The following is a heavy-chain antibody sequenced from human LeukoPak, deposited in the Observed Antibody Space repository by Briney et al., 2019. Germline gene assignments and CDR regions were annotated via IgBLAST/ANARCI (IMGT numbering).Heavy chain of an antibody. CDR2: ILPIFKRT. J-gene: IGHJ4*02. V-gene: IGHV1-69*13. CDR1: GGSFSSHG. Sequence: SVKVSCKASGGSFSSHGITRVRQAPGQGLEWMGRILPIFKRTDYAQKFQDRVTITADESRTTAYMELSSLRSEDTAVYYCARGLVATITYWGQGTLVTVSS. D-gene: IGHD5-12*01. CDR3: ARGLVATITY.